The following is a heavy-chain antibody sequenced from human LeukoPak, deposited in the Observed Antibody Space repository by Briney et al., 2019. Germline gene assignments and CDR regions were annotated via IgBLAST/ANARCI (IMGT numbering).Heavy chain of an antibody. J-gene: IGHJ6*03. V-gene: IGHV3-43D*04. D-gene: IGHD1-1*01. CDR3: ARNIGTGSFYYMDV. Sequence: PGGSLRLSCAASGFTFDDYAMHWVRQAPGKGLGWVSLISWDGGSTYYADSVKGRFTISRDNYKNTLYLQMNSLRAEDTASYYCARNIGTGSFYYMDVWGTGTTVTISS. CDR2: ISWDGGST. CDR1: GFTFDDYA.